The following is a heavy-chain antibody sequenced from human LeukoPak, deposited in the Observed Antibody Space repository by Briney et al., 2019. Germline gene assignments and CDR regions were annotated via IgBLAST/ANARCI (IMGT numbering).Heavy chain of an antibody. Sequence: SETLSLTCTVSGGSISSYYWSWIRQPPGKGLEWFGYIFYSGSTNYNPSLKSRVTISVNTSKNQFSLKLSSVTAADTAVYYCAREGDYGDYEVRFFDYWGQGTLVTVSS. V-gene: IGHV4-59*01. CDR3: AREGDYGDYEVRFFDY. J-gene: IGHJ4*02. CDR1: GGSISSYY. D-gene: IGHD4-17*01. CDR2: IFYSGST.